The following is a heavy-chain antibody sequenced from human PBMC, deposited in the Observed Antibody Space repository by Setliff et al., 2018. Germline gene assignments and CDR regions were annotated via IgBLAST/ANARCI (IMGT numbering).Heavy chain of an antibody. CDR3: ARGGSGWYSAYYYYMDV. D-gene: IGHD6-19*01. V-gene: IGHV4-59*01. J-gene: IGHJ6*03. CDR1: DGSLSTYY. Sequence: SETLSLTCTVSDGSLSTYYWSWIRQPPGKGLEFIGYVYYSGTANYSPSLRSRLTISVDTSKNQFSLKLRSVTAADTAVYYCARGGSGWYSAYYYYMDVWGKGTTVTVSS. CDR2: VYYSGTA.